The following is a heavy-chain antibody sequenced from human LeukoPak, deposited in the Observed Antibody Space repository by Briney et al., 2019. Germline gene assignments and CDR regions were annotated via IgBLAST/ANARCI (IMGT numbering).Heavy chain of an antibody. D-gene: IGHD3-22*01. J-gene: IGHJ3*02. CDR3: AKGYYDSSGYHPDAFDI. V-gene: IGHV3-23*01. CDR1: GFTFSSYA. CDR2: ISGSGGST. Sequence: GGSLRLSCAASGFTFSSYAMSWVRQAPGKGLEWVSAISGSGGSTYYADSVKGRFTISRDNSKNTLYLQMNSLRAEDTAVYYCAKGYYDSSGYHPDAFDIWGQGTMVTVSS.